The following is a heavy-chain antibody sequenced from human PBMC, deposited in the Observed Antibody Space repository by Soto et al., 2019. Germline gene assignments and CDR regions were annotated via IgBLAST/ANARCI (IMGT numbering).Heavy chain of an antibody. CDR1: GGTFSSYT. CDR3: ARVGSTIFGEDWFDP. V-gene: IGHV1-69*02. J-gene: IGHJ5*02. D-gene: IGHD3-3*01. CDR2: IIPILGIA. Sequence: ASVKVSCKASGGTFSSYTISWVRQAPGQGLEWMGRIIPILGIANYAQKFQGRVTITADKSTSTAYMELSSLRSEDTALYYCARVGSTIFGEDWFDPWGQGTLVTVSS.